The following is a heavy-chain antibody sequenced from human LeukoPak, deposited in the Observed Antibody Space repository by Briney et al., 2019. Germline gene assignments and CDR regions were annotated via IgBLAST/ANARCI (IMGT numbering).Heavy chain of an antibody. CDR2: ISAYNGNT. CDR1: GYTFTSYG. D-gene: IGHD3-10*01. Sequence: ASVKVSCKASGYTFTSYGISWVRQAPGQGLEWMGWISAYNGNTNYAQKLQGRVTMTTDTSTSTAYMELRSLRSDDTAVYFCARGDYYGSGNYYKKTVDFWGQGTLVTVSS. J-gene: IGHJ4*02. V-gene: IGHV1-18*01. CDR3: ARGDYYGSGNYYKKTVDF.